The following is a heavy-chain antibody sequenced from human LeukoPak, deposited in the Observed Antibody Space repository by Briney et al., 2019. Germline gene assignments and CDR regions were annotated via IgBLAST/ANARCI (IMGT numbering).Heavy chain of an antibody. CDR2: VYHTGHI. CDR1: GGSISSYY. D-gene: IGHD5-18*01. Sequence: SETLSLTCTVSGGSISSYYWSWIRQPPGKSLEWIGHVYHTGHINYNPPLRSRVTISVDTSRNQFSLDLTSVSAADTAVYYCARDRGGGRGYSEGLDYWGQGALVTVSS. CDR3: ARDRGGGRGYSEGLDY. V-gene: IGHV4-59*01. J-gene: IGHJ4*02.